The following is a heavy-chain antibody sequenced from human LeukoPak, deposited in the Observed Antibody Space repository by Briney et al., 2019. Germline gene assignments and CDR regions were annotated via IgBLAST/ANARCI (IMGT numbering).Heavy chain of an antibody. J-gene: IGHJ6*03. CDR3: ARGPLVTSFKSLKNYYYYYYMDV. V-gene: IGHV1-2*02. D-gene: IGHD5-18*01. CDR1: GYTFTGYY. Sequence: ASVKVSCKASGYTFTGYYMHWVRQAPGQGLEWMGWINPNSGGTNYAQKFQGRVTMTRDTSISTAYMELSRLRSDDTAVYYCARGPLVTSFKSLKNYYYYYYMDVWGKGTTVTVSS. CDR2: INPNSGGT.